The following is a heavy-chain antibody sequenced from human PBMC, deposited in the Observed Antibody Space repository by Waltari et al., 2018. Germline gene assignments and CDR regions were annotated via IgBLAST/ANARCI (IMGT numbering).Heavy chain of an antibody. CDR2: INHSGST. CDR3: AGLRCNYYYYYHMDV. CDR1: GGSFSNYY. Sequence: QVQLQQWGAGLLKPSETLSLTCAVSGGSFSNYYWSWIRQSPGKGLEWIGEINHSGSTNVNPSLKSRVTILLDTSRNQFSLKVRSVTAAVAAVYYCAGLRCNYYYYYHMDVWGNGTTVTVSS. V-gene: IGHV4-34*01. J-gene: IGHJ6*03.